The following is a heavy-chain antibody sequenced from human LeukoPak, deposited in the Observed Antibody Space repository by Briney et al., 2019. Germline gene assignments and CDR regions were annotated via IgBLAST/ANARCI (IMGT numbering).Heavy chain of an antibody. D-gene: IGHD6-19*01. CDR2: ISGSGVKT. CDR1: GFTFSSYA. Sequence: PGGSLRLSCAASGFTFSSYAMSWVRQAPGQGLEWVSAISGSGVKTYYADSVRGRFTISRDNSKNTLYLQMNSLRAEDSVVYYCAKDIEEWLVKGGGCFDYWGQGTLVTVSS. J-gene: IGHJ4*02. V-gene: IGHV3-23*01. CDR3: AKDIEEWLVKGGGCFDY.